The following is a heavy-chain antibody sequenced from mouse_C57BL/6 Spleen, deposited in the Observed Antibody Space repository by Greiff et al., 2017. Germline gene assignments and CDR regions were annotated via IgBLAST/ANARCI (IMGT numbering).Heavy chain of an antibody. CDR2: TDPSDSET. CDR3: ARSGGYLYYFDY. D-gene: IGHD5-1*01. V-gene: IGHV1-52*01. Sequence: QVQLQQPGAELVRPGSSVKLSCKASGYTFTSYWMHWVKQRPIQGLEWIGNTDPSDSETRYNQKFKDKTTLTVDKSSSTAYMQLSRLTSEDSAVYFCARSGGYLYYFDYWGQGTTLTVST. CDR1: GYTFTSYW. J-gene: IGHJ2*01.